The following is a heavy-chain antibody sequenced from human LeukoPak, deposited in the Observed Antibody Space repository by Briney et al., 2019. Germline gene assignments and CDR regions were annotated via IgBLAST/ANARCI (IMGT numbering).Heavy chain of an antibody. V-gene: IGHV3-15*01. Sequence: GGSLRLSCAASGFTFSNAWMSWVRQAPGKGLEWVGRIKSKTDDGTIDYAAPVKGRFTISRDDSKNTLYLQMNSPKTEDTAVYYCTTYLRATDFDYWGQGTLVTVSS. CDR3: TTYLRATDFDY. D-gene: IGHD5-12*01. CDR1: GFTFSNAW. J-gene: IGHJ4*02. CDR2: IKSKTDDGTI.